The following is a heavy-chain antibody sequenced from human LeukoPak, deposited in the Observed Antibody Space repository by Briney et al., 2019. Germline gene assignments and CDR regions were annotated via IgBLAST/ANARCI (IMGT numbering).Heavy chain of an antibody. J-gene: IGHJ3*02. CDR1: GFTFSSYA. CDR3: ARCQGYCSGGREPFDI. V-gene: IGHV3-64*01. CDR2: ITTNGGRT. Sequence: PGGSLRLFCAASGFTFSSYAMHWVRQAPGKGLEYVSTITTNGGRTYYAISVKGRFTISRDNSKNTLYLQMGSLRTDDMAVYYCARCQGYCSGGREPFDIWGQGTMVTVSS. D-gene: IGHD2-15*01.